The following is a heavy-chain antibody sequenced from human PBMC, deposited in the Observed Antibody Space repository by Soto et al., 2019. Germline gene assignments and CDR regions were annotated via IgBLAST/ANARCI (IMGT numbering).Heavy chain of an antibody. Sequence: EVQLVESGGGLVQPGGSLRLSCAASGFTFSSYWMHWVRQAPGNGLVWISRINTDGSSTSYVDSVQGRFTISRDNGKNTLFLQMTSLIGEDSAVYYCARRGRGVTGGLHYWGQGALVTVSS. CDR3: ARRGRGVTGGLHY. V-gene: IGHV3-74*01. CDR2: INTDGSST. D-gene: IGHD3-16*01. CDR1: GFTFSSYW. J-gene: IGHJ4*02.